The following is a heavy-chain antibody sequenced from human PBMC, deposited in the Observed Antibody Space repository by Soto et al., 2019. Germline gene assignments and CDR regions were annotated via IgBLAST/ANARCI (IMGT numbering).Heavy chain of an antibody. CDR2: ISGSGGSS. CDR3: VKKSTDSSGYSDC. CDR1: GFTVSNYA. Sequence: GGSLRLSCATSGFTVSNYAMSWVRQAPGKGLEWVSGISGSGGSSYYADSVKGRFTTSRDNSKNTLNLQMDSLRAEDTAVYYCVKKSTDSSGYSDCCGQGPVVTGFS. D-gene: IGHD2-2*01. J-gene: IGHJ4*02. V-gene: IGHV3-23*01.